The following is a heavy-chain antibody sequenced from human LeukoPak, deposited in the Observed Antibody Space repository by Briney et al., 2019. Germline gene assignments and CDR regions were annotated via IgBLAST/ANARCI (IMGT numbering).Heavy chain of an antibody. CDR2: IYHSGNT. CDR1: GGSISNDDYY. CDR3: ASRPGPYCSSTSCQYYFDY. J-gene: IGHJ4*02. V-gene: IGHV4-30-2*01. D-gene: IGHD2-2*01. Sequence: SQTLSLTCTVSGGSISNDDYYWSWIRQPPGKGLEWIGYIYHSGNTYYNPSLKSRVTISVDTSKNQFSLKLSSVTAADTAVYYCASRPGPYCSSTSCQYYFDYWGQGTLVTVSS.